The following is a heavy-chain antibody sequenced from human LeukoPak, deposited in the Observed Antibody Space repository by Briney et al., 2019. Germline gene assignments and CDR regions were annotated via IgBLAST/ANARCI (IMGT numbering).Heavy chain of an antibody. CDR3: ARDPVNYDFWSGYYFDY. V-gene: IGHV1-2*02. J-gene: IGHJ4*02. D-gene: IGHD3-3*01. CDR2: INPNGGGT. Sequence: ASVKVSCKASGYTFTGYYMHWVRQAPGQGLEWMGWINPNGGGTNYAQKFQGRVTMTRDTSISTAYMELSRLRSDDTAVYYCARDPVNYDFWSGYYFDYWGQGTLVTVSS. CDR1: GYTFTGYY.